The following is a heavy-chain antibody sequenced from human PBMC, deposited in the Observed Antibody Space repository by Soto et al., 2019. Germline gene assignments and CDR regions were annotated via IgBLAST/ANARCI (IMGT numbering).Heavy chain of an antibody. CDR1: GYIFTSYW. Sequence: GESLKISCKTSGYIFTSYWIGWVRQMPGKGLEWMGIIDPGDSDTRYSPSFQGQVTMSVDKSINTVYLQWSSLKSSDTAIYYCARRGFIMGRYVFDVWGQGTTVTVSS. V-gene: IGHV5-51*01. CDR3: ARRGFIMGRYVFDV. J-gene: IGHJ6*02. CDR2: IDPGDSDT. D-gene: IGHD3-10*01.